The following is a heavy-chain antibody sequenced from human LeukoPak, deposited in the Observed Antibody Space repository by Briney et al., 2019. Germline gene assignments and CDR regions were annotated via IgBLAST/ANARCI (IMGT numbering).Heavy chain of an antibody. CDR2: ISWNSGSI. J-gene: IGHJ4*02. CDR3: AKGGYDSNEIDY. D-gene: IGHD5-12*01. Sequence: GGSLRLSCAASGFTFDDYAMHWVRQAPGKGLEWVSGISWNSGSIGYADSVKGRFTISRDNAKNSLYLQMNSLRAEDTAVYYCAKGGYDSNEIDYWGQGTLVTVSS. V-gene: IGHV3-9*01. CDR1: GFTFDDYA.